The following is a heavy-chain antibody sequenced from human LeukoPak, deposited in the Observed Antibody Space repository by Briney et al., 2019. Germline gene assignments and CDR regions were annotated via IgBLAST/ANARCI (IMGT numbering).Heavy chain of an antibody. CDR2: IYSGGST. D-gene: IGHD1-26*01. V-gene: IGHV3-53*01. J-gene: IGHJ3*02. CDR1: GFTVSSNY. Sequence: GGSLRLSCAASGFTVSSNYMSWVRQAPGKGLEWVSIIYSGGSTFYADSVKGRFTISRDNSKNPLYLQMNSLRAEDTAVYYCARGGSYLSAFDIWGQGTMATVSS. CDR3: ARGGSYLSAFDI.